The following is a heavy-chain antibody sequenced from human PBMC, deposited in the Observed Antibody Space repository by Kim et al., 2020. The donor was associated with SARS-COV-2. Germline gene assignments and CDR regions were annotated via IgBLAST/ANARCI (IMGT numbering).Heavy chain of an antibody. Sequence: VKGRFTRSRDNAKNSLYLQMNSLRAEDTALYYCAKDIGSSSWYYYYGMDVWGQGTTVTVSS. J-gene: IGHJ6*02. V-gene: IGHV3-9*01. CDR3: AKDIGSSSWYYYYGMDV. D-gene: IGHD6-13*01.